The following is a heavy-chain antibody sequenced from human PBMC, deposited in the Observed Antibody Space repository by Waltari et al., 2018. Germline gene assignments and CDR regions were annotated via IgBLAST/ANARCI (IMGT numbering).Heavy chain of an antibody. D-gene: IGHD6-19*01. CDR3: ALWESGWRAFRF. CDR1: GVSVSGYF. V-gene: IGHV4-59*08. J-gene: IGHJ4*03. Sequence: QVQLQESGPGLVKSSETLSLTCTVSGVSVSGYFWNWIRQAPGKGPEWIGYIRHTGDTKQNPSLKSRVTMSVDTSRHDFSLRLSSVTAADTAVYYCALWESGWRAFRFWGQGTLGTVSS. CDR2: IRHTGDT.